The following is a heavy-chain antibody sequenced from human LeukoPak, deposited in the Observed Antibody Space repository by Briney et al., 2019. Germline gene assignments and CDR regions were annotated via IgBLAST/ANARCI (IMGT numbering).Heavy chain of an antibody. V-gene: IGHV4-34*01. CDR3: ASGSYYVRSHY. D-gene: IGHD1-26*01. CDR2: INHSGST. J-gene: IGHJ4*02. Sequence: SETLSLTCPVYGGSFSGYYWSWIRQPPGKGLEWIGEINHSGSTNYNPSLKSRVTISVDTSKNQFSLKVSSVTAADTAVYYCASGSYYVRSHYWGQGTLVTVSS. CDR1: GGSFSGYY.